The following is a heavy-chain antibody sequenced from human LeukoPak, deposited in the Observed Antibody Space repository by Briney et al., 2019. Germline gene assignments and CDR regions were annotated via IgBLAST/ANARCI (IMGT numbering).Heavy chain of an antibody. Sequence: GGSLRLSCAASGFTFSSYSMNWVRQAPGKGLEWVSSISSSSSYIYYADSVKGRFTISRDNAKNSLYLQMNSLRAEDTAVYHCARDTTSPLRFFDYWGQGTLVTVSS. CDR1: GFTFSSYS. D-gene: IGHD1-1*01. J-gene: IGHJ4*02. V-gene: IGHV3-21*01. CDR3: ARDTTSPLRFFDY. CDR2: ISSSSSYI.